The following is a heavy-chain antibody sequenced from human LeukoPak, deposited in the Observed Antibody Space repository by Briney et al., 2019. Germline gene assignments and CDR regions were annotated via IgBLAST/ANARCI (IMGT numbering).Heavy chain of an antibody. CDR2: INTDNGGT. J-gene: IGHJ6*03. D-gene: IGHD3-22*01. Sequence: ASVTVSCKASGYTSTGYFIHWVRQAPGQGLEWVGRINTDNGGTNYAQKFQGRVTMTRDTSVTTAYMELSGLRSDDTAVYFCARDGTSYYYDSSGYSHYYSYYMDVWGKGTTITVSS. CDR3: ARDGTSYYYDSSGYSHYYSYYMDV. V-gene: IGHV1-2*06. CDR1: GYTSTGYF.